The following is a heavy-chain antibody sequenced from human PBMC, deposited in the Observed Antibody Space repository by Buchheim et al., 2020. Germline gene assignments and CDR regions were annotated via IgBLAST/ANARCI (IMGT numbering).Heavy chain of an antibody. V-gene: IGHV1-46*01. CDR3: ARVQRGYSGRGDYYYYYGMDV. J-gene: IGHJ6*02. D-gene: IGHD5-12*01. Sequence: QVQLVQSGAEVKKPGASVKVSCKASGYTFTSYDINWVRQATGQGLEWMGIINPSGGSTSYAQKFQGRVTMTRDTSTSTVYMELSSLRSEDTAVYYCARVQRGYSGRGDYYYYYGMDVWGQGTT. CDR1: GYTFTSYD. CDR2: INPSGGST.